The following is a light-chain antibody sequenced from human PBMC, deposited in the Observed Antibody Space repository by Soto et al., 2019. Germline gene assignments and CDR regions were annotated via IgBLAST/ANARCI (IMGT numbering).Light chain of an antibody. CDR2: DAS. Sequence: EFVLTQSPGTLSLSPGERATLSCRASQTVRNNYLAWYQQKPGQAPRLLIYDASSRATGIPDRFSGGGSGTDFTLTISRLEPEYFAVYYCPQYGSSPITSVHGTRLEIK. CDR1: QTVRNNY. CDR3: PQYGSSPIT. J-gene: IGKJ5*01. V-gene: IGKV3-20*01.